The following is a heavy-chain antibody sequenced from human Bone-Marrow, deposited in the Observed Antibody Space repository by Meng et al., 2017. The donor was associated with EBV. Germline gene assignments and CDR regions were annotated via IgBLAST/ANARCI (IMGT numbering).Heavy chain of an antibody. CDR3: AKGGGNSAAEYFQH. CDR2: ISASGGT. D-gene: IGHD4-23*01. J-gene: IGHJ1*01. V-gene: IGHV3-23*04. CDR1: GFTFSSYV. Sequence: EGQLVGAWGGLVQPGGSLRLSCAASGFTFSSYVMRWVRQAPGKGLEWISTISASGGTYYADSVKGRFTISRDSSKNTLFLQMNSLRAEDTAVYYCAKGGGNSAAEYFQHWGQGTLVTVSS.